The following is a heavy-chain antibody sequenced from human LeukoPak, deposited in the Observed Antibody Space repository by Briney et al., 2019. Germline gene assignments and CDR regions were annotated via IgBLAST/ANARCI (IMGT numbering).Heavy chain of an antibody. Sequence: SETLSLTCAVYGGSFSGYYWSWIRQPPGKGLEWIGEINHSGSTNYNPSLKSRVTISVDTSKNQFSLKLSSVTAADTAVYYCARDRRQLVRKNWFDPWGQGTLVTVYS. J-gene: IGHJ5*02. CDR1: GGSFSGYY. V-gene: IGHV4-34*01. D-gene: IGHD6-6*01. CDR2: INHSGST. CDR3: ARDRRQLVRKNWFDP.